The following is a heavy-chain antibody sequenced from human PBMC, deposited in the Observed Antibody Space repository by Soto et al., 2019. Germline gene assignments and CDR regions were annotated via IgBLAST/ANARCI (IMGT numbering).Heavy chain of an antibody. CDR3: ARHGDFWSGLNWFDP. CDR1: GGSISSSSYY. D-gene: IGHD3-3*01. Sequence: QLQLQESGPGLVKPSETLSLTCTVSGGSISSSSYYWGWIRQPPGKGLEWIGSIYYSGSTYYNPSLKSRVTISVDTSKNQFSRKLSSVTAADTAVYYCARHGDFWSGLNWFDPWGQGTLVTVSS. J-gene: IGHJ5*02. CDR2: IYYSGST. V-gene: IGHV4-39*01.